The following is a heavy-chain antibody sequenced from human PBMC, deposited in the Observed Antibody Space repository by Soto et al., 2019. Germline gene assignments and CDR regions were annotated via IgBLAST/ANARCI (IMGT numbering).Heavy chain of an antibody. Sequence: VQLLQSGSEMRKPGASVRISCKASGYTFNTYLISGMSWVRQAPGQGLEWVGWTNAYSGESNNAEKFEGRITVTADKSTTTVYLELSRLGPDDSAVYFCTRDERQSCGNLGCYRFDYWGQGTLVTVSS. V-gene: IGHV1-18*04. CDR2: TNAYSGES. D-gene: IGHD2-15*01. J-gene: IGHJ4*02. CDR1: GYTFNTYL. CDR3: TRDERQSCGNLGCYRFDY.